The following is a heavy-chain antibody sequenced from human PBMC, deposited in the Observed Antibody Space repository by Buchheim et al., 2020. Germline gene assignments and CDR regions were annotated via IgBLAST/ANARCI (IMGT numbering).Heavy chain of an antibody. D-gene: IGHD3-10*01. CDR2: IWYDGSNK. CDR1: GFTFSSYG. Sequence: QVQLVESGGGVVQPGRSLRLSCAASGFTFSSYGMHWVRQAPGKGLEWVAVIWYDGSNKYYADSVKGRFTISRDNSKNTLYLQMNSLRAEDTAVYYRASDTYGSGSYYDYSYYYGMDVWGQGTT. V-gene: IGHV3-33*01. CDR3: ASDTYGSGSYYDYSYYYGMDV. J-gene: IGHJ6*02.